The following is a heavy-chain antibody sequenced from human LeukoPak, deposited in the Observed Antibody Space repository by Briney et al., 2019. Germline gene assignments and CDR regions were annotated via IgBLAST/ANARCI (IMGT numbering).Heavy chain of an antibody. V-gene: IGHV3-30*02. CDR2: IGVDETFK. Sequence: GGSLRLSCAASGFIFSEYAMHWVRQAPGKGLDWVAYIGVDETFKEYADSVKGRFTISRDNSENTLYLQMSSLRSDDTAVYYCAEDFWNFRDSWGQGTLVTVSS. CDR1: GFIFSEYA. D-gene: IGHD3-3*01. CDR3: AEDFWNFRDS. J-gene: IGHJ5*01.